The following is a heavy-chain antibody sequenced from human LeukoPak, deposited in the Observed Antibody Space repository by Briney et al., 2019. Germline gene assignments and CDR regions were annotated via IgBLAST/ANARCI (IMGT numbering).Heavy chain of an antibody. V-gene: IGHV1-18*01. CDR1: GYTFTSYG. CDR2: ISAYNGNT. D-gene: IGHD6-13*01. Sequence: ASVKVSCKASGYTFTSYGISCVRQAPGQGLEWMGSISAYNGNTNYAQKLQGRVTMTTDTSTSTAYMELRSLRSDDTAVYYCARAGYSSSWYFGSDYWGQGTLVTVSS. J-gene: IGHJ4*02. CDR3: ARAGYSSSWYFGSDY.